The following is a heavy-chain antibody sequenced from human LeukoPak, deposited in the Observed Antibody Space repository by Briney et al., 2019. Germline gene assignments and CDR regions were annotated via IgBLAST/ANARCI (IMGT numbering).Heavy chain of an antibody. J-gene: IGHJ3*02. Sequence: SETLSLTCTVSGGSISSGDYYWSWIRQPPGKGLEWIGYIHYSGSTYYNPSLMSRVTLSVYTSKNQFSLKLSSVTAADTAVYYCARAFDYYDISGPLKRAFDIWGQGTMVTVSS. D-gene: IGHD3-22*01. CDR1: GGSISSGDYY. CDR3: ARAFDYYDISGPLKRAFDI. CDR2: IHYSGST. V-gene: IGHV4-30-4*01.